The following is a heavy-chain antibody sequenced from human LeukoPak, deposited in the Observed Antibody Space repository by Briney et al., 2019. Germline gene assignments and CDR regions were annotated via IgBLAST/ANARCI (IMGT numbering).Heavy chain of an antibody. J-gene: IGHJ3*02. D-gene: IGHD3-9*01. CDR3: AREVLRYFDWLSDAFDI. CDR2: INPNSGGT. Sequence: GASVKVSCKASGYTFTGYYMHWVRQAPGQGLEWMGWINPNSGGTNYAQKFQGRVTMTRDTSISTAYMELSRLRSDGTAVYYCAREVLRYFDWLSDAFDIWGQGTMVTISS. CDR1: GYTFTGYY. V-gene: IGHV1-2*02.